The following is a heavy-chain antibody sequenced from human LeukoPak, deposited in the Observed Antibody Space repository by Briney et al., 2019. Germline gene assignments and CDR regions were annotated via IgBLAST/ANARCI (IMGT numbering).Heavy chain of an antibody. J-gene: IGHJ4*02. CDR1: GGSISTYY. CDR3: AREVSGSDYYRAYDY. V-gene: IGHV4-4*07. CDR2: LSSSGTT. Sequence: SETLSLTCTVSGGSISTYYWSWIRQPAGKGLEWIGRLSSSGTTNYNTSPKSRVTMSVDTSTNQLSLNLTSVTAADTAVYYCAREVSGSDYYRAYDYWGQGTLVTVSS. D-gene: IGHD3-3*01.